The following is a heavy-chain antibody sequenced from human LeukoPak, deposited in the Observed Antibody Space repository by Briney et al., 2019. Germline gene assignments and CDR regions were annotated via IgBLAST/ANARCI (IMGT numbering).Heavy chain of an antibody. V-gene: IGHV1-2*02. CDR2: INPNSGGT. Sequence: ASVKVSCKASGYTFTSYGISWVRQAPGQGLEWMGWINPNSGGTNYAQKFQGRVTMTRDTSISTAYMELSRLRSDDTAVYYCAREDPKRSGAAAEYWGQGTLVTVSS. D-gene: IGHD6-13*01. CDR1: GYTFTSYG. CDR3: AREDPKRSGAAAEY. J-gene: IGHJ4*02.